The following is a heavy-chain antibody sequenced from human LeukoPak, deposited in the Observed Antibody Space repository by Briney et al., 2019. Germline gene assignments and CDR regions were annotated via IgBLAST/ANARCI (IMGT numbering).Heavy chain of an antibody. CDR3: AKTRSWLKELDY. V-gene: IGHV3-23*01. J-gene: IGHJ4*02. CDR1: GFTFSSYA. CDR2: ISGSGGST. D-gene: IGHD6-13*01. Sequence: GGSLRLSCVASGFTFSSYAMSWVRQAPGKGLEWVSAISGSGGSTYYADSVKGRFTISRDNSKNTLYLQMNSLRAEDTAVYYCAKTRSWLKELDYWGQGTLVTVSS.